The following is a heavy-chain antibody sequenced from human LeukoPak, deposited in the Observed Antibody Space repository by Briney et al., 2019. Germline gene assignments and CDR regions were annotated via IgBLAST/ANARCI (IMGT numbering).Heavy chain of an antibody. CDR2: ITTGGAT. V-gene: IGHV3-23*01. CDR1: GFSFGNYG. J-gene: IGHJ4*02. D-gene: IGHD6-19*01. CDR3: TNTGPSSGWSRYYFDF. Sequence: PGGSLRLSCAAPGFSFGNYGMNWVRQAPGKGLEWASTITTGGATHYADSVKGRFAISKDNSMKIVSLQMNALRAEDTAVYYCTNTGPSSGWSRYYFDFWGPGTLVSVSS.